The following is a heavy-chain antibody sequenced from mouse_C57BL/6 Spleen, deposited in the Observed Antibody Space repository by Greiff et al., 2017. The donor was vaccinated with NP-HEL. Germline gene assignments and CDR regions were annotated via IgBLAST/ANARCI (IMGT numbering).Heavy chain of an antibody. J-gene: IGHJ4*01. Sequence: EVMLVESGPSLVRPSQSLTLSCTASGFSFNSDCFWMWIRQLPGNQQEYIGYTFYSGITYYNPSLESRTSITRDTSKNQFSLKLSSVTTEDTATYYCARAYDYDGDPYAMDYWGQGTSVTVSS. D-gene: IGHD2-4*01. CDR1: GFSFNSDCF. CDR3: ARAYDYDGDPYAMDY. V-gene: IGHV3-3*01. CDR2: TFYSGIT.